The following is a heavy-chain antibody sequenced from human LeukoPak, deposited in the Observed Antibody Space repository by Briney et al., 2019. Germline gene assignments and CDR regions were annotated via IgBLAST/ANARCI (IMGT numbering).Heavy chain of an antibody. V-gene: IGHV1-2*02. CDR2: INPNSGGT. Sequence: ASVKVSCKASGYTLTSYGISWVRQAPGQGLEWMGWINPNSGGTNYAQKFQGRVTMTRDTSISTAYMELSRLRSDDTAVYYCALPYYYGSGSFDYWGQGTLVTVSS. CDR3: ALPYYYGSGSFDY. CDR1: GYTLTSYG. D-gene: IGHD3-10*01. J-gene: IGHJ4*02.